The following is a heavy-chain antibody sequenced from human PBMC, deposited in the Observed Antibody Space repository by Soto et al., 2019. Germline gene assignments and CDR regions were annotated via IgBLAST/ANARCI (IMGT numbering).Heavy chain of an antibody. Sequence: SETLSLTCAVSGGSISTSNWWSWVRQLPGMGLEWISEVYRTGSTTYNPSLESRLTISVDKSKNQFSLKLTSVTAADTAVYYCARARATIAAAAIFDCWGQGTLVTVS. CDR2: VYRTGST. CDR1: GGSISTSNW. CDR3: ARARATIAAAAIFDC. J-gene: IGHJ4*02. D-gene: IGHD6-13*01. V-gene: IGHV4-4*02.